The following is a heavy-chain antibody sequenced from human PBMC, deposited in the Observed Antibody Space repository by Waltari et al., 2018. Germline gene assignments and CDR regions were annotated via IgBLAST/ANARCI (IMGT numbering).Heavy chain of an antibody. CDR1: GFTCGGYG. D-gene: IGHD3-9*01. CDR3: AKAGRRYFDFSEILE. V-gene: IGHV3-33*06. Sequence: QVHLVASGGGVVQPGKPMRLSCAASGFTCGGYGMHWVRQAPGKGLVWVAFLRSDGSKKYYADSVKGRFTIARDNSRRSVSLEMNSLRGEDTAVYYCAKAGRRYFDFSEILEWGLGTQVTVSS. J-gene: IGHJ4*02. CDR2: LRSDGSKK.